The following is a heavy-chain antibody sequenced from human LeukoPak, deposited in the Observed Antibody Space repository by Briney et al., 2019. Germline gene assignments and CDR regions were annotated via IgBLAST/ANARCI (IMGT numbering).Heavy chain of an antibody. CDR3: ARGGNRFGGFYFDY. CDR1: ADSLSSGGHY. D-gene: IGHD3-10*01. J-gene: IGHJ4*02. Sequence: SETLFLTCTVSADSLSSGGHYWAWIRQFPGKGLESIGFIHHSGRSRHNPSLKDRVAISVDTSRKQFALKLSSVTAADTAMYYCARGGNRFGGFYFDYWGQGIQVIVSS. CDR2: IHHSGRS. V-gene: IGHV4-31*03.